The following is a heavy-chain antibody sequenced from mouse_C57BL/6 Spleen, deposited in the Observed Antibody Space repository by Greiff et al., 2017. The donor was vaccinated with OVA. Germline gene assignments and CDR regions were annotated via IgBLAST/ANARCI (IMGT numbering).Heavy chain of an antibody. CDR3: TMGWFAY. J-gene: IGHJ3*01. V-gene: IGHV14-4*01. Sequence: EVQGVESGAELVRPGASVKLSCTASGFNIKDDYMHWVKQRPEQGLEWIGWIDPENGDTEYASKFQGKATITADTSSNTAYLQLSSLTSEDTAVYYCTMGWFAYWGQGTLVTVSA. CDR2: IDPENGDT. CDR1: GFNIKDDY.